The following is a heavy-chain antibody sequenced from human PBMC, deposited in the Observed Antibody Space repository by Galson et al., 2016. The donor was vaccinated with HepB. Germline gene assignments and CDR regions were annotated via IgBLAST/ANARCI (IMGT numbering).Heavy chain of an antibody. Sequence: SLRLSCAASGFSFSNSGMRWVRQAPGRGLEWVSGITRNGNATHYADFVTGRFSISRDNSKNTLYLSMNNLTAGDTAIYYCGKPGCFDHWGQGALVTVSS. J-gene: IGHJ5*02. CDR1: GFSFSNSG. CDR3: GKPGCFDH. D-gene: IGHD4/OR15-4a*01. V-gene: IGHV3-23*01. CDR2: ITRNGNAT.